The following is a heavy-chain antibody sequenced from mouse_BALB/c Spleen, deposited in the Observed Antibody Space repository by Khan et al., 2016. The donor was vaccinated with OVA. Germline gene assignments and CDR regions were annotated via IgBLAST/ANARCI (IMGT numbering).Heavy chain of an antibody. CDR1: GYSITSDYA. J-gene: IGHJ4*01. CDR3: ARDGSRYNYAIDY. D-gene: IGHD2-3*01. Sequence: EVQLLESGPGLVKPSQSLSLTCTVTGYSITSDYAWNWIRQFPGNKLEWMGNISYNGSTNYNPALKSRMSITRDTSKNQFFLQLNSVTTEDTATYYCARDGSRYNYAIDYWGQGTSVTVSA. CDR2: ISYNGST. V-gene: IGHV3-2*02.